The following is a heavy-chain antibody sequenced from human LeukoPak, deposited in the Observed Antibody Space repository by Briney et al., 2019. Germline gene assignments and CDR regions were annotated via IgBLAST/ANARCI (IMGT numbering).Heavy chain of an antibody. D-gene: IGHD3-10*01. V-gene: IGHV4-59*13. Sequence: SETLSLTCTVSGGSMSRYYWSWIRQPTGEGLEWIGYMYYSGSTKYNPSLKRRVTISVDTSKNQFSLKLSSVTAADTAVYYCARSSTGSYFDYWGQGTLVTVSS. CDR3: ARSSTGSYFDY. CDR2: MYYSGST. J-gene: IGHJ4*02. CDR1: GGSMSRYY.